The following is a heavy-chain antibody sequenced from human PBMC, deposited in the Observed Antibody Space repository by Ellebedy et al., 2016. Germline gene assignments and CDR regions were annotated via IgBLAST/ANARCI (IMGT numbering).Heavy chain of an antibody. Sequence: SETLSLTCAVYGGSFSVYYWSWIRQSPGTGLEWIGEINHSGSANYNPSLESRVTMSVDTSKNQFSLNLRSVTAADTAVYSCARGIAAQYRLDWFDPWGQGTLVTVSS. CDR1: GGSFSVYY. J-gene: IGHJ5*02. CDR2: INHSGSA. V-gene: IGHV4-34*01. CDR3: ARGIAAQYRLDWFDP. D-gene: IGHD6-6*01.